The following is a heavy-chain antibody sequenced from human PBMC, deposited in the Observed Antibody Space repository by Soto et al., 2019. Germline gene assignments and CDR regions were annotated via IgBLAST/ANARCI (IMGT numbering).Heavy chain of an antibody. V-gene: IGHV1-69*01. CDR3: STALGGRSTSCTLDY. J-gene: IGHJ4*02. CDR2: IIPVSGAA. Sequence: QVQLVQSGAEVKKPGSSVKVSCKASGGTFGSYAFSWLRQAPGQGLEWMGGIIPVSGAAHYAQKFQGRVTITADESTSTAYMELSSRSSQDTAVYYCSTALGGRSTSCTLDYWGQGTRVIVSS. D-gene: IGHD2-2*01. CDR1: GGTFGSYA.